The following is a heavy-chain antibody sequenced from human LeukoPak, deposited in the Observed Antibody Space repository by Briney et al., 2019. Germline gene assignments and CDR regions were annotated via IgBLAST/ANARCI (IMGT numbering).Heavy chain of an antibody. CDR3: AAPRSHCSSTSCAPGY. Sequence: GGSLRLSCAASGFTFSSYAMSWVRQAPGKGLEWVSAISGAGGTIFYADSAQGRFTVSRDNSKNTLYLQLNSLRAEDTAVYYCAAPRSHCSSTSCAPGYWGQGTLVTVSS. CDR2: ISGAGGTI. D-gene: IGHD2-2*01. V-gene: IGHV3-23*01. J-gene: IGHJ4*02. CDR1: GFTFSSYA.